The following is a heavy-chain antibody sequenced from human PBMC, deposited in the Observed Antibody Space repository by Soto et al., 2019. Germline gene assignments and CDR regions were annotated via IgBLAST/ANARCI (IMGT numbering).Heavy chain of an antibody. CDR1: GITFTRYW. V-gene: IGHV3-23*01. CDR3: AKDRLTVFDY. J-gene: IGHJ4*02. D-gene: IGHD7-27*01. Sequence: HPGGSLRLSCADSGITFTRYWMSWVRQAPGKGLEWVSAISGSGDSTYYADSVKGRFTISRDNSKNTLYLQMNSLRAEDTAVYYCAKDRLTVFDYWGQGTLVTVSS. CDR2: ISGSGDST.